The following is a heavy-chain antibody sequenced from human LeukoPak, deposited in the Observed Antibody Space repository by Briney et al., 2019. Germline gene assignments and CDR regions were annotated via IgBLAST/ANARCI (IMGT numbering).Heavy chain of an antibody. CDR1: GFTFWDFR. D-gene: IGHD3-22*01. V-gene: IGHV3-7*01. CDR2: IKQDGREK. Sequence: GGSLSFSCSASGFTFWDFRMKWVRPGPGRGWEWDATIKQDGREKYYVESVRGRFTISRDNAEHSVYLQMNSLRAEDTAVYYCARDKSESRGWDFDYWGQGSLVTVSS. CDR3: ARDKSESRGWDFDY. J-gene: IGHJ4*02.